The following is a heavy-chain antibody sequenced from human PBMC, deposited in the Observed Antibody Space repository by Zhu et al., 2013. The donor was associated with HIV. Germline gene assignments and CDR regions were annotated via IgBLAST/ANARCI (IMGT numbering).Heavy chain of an antibody. CDR2: IIPIFGTA. J-gene: IGHJ6*01. V-gene: IGHV1-69*01. Sequence: QVQLVQSGAEVKKPGSSVKVSCKASGGTFSSYAISWVRQAPGQGLEWMGGIIPIFGTANYAQKFQGRVTITADESTSTAYMELSSLRSEDTAVYYCARVLMVRGVISHYYYGMERLGAKGDHGSPSPQ. D-gene: IGHD3-10*01. CDR1: GGTFSSYA. CDR3: ARVLMVRGVISHYYYGMER.